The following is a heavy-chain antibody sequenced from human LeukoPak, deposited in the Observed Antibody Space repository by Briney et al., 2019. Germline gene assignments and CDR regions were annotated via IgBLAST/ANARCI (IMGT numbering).Heavy chain of an antibody. D-gene: IGHD6-19*01. Sequence: ASVKVSCKASGYTFTGYYMHWVRQAPGQGLEGMGWINPNSGGTNYAQKFQGRVTMTRDTSISTAYMELSRLRCDDTAVYYCASRGYSSGGYGMDVWGQGTTVTVSS. CDR3: ASRGYSSGGYGMDV. J-gene: IGHJ6*02. V-gene: IGHV1-2*02. CDR2: INPNSGGT. CDR1: GYTFTGYY.